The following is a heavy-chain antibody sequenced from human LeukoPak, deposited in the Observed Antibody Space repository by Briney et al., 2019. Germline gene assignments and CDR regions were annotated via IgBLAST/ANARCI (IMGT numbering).Heavy chain of an antibody. CDR2: ISTSSSYI. D-gene: IGHD6-13*01. Sequence: GESLRLSCAASGFAFNTYSMNWVRQAPGKGLAWVSSISTSSSYIYYADSLKGRFTISRDNAKNSLYLQMNSLGAEDTAVYYCARAGGGLIAYSSSWFDYWGQGTLVTVSS. CDR1: GFAFNTYS. J-gene: IGHJ4*02. CDR3: ARAGGGLIAYSSSWFDY. V-gene: IGHV3-21*01.